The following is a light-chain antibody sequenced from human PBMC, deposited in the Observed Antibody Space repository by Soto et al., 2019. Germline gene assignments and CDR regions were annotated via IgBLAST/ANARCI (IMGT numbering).Light chain of an antibody. CDR2: DAS. CDR1: QSVSLS. Sequence: EIVLIQSPATLSLSPGGRATLSCRASQSVSLSLAWYQQKPGQAPRLLIYDASKRASGFPARFSGSGSGTDFTLTISSLEPEDFAVYYCQERTGWPPWTFGQGTRWISN. CDR3: QERTGWPPWT. V-gene: IGKV3-11*01. J-gene: IGKJ1*01.